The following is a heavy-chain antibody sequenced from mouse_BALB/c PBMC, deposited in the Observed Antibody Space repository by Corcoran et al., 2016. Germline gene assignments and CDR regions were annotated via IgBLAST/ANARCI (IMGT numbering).Heavy chain of an antibody. CDR1: GYTFTNYG. Sequence: QIQLVQSGPELKKPGETVKISCKASGYTFTNYGMNWVKQAPGKGLKRMGWINTYTGEPTYADDFKGRFAFSLETSASTAYLQINNLKNEDTATYFCARRPYGGDAMDYWGQGTSVTVSS. D-gene: IGHD1-1*01. J-gene: IGHJ4*01. CDR3: ARRPYGGDAMDY. CDR2: INTYTGEP. V-gene: IGHV9-3-1*01.